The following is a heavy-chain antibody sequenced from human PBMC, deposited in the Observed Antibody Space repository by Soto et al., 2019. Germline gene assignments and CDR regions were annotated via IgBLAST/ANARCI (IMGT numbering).Heavy chain of an antibody. D-gene: IGHD6-19*01. V-gene: IGHV3-74*01. Sequence: GGSLRLSCAASGFTFSSYWMHWVRQAPGKGLVWVSRINSDGSSTTYADSVKGRFTISRDNAKNTLYLQMNSLRAEDTAVYYCAQAVRVNWFDPWGQGTLVTVSS. J-gene: IGHJ5*02. CDR2: INSDGSST. CDR3: AQAVRVNWFDP. CDR1: GFTFSSYW.